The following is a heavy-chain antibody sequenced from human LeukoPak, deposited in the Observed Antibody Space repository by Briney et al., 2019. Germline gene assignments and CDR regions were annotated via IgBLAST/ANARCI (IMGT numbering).Heavy chain of an antibody. J-gene: IGHJ4*02. V-gene: IGHV1-2*02. CDR1: GYTFTDYY. D-gene: IGHD3-22*01. CDR3: ARASYYYDSSGYPGYYFDY. Sequence: ASVEVSCKASGYTFTDYYMHWVRQAPGQGLEWMGWINPNSGGTNYAQKFQGRGTMTRDTSISTAYMELSRLRSDDTAVYYCARASYYYDSSGYPGYYFDYWGQGTLVTVSS. CDR2: INPNSGGT.